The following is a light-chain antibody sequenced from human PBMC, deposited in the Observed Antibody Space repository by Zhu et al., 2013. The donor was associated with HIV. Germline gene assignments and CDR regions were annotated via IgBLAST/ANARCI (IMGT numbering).Light chain of an antibody. CDR1: QSLLHSNGYNY. Sequence: DIVMTQSPLSLPVTPGEPASFSCRSSQSLLHSNGYNYLDWYLQKPGQSPQLLIYLGSNQASGVPDRFSGSGSGTDFTLKISRVEAEDVGAYYCMQSLQTPKTFGPGDQTGDQT. CDR3: MQSLQTPKT. V-gene: IGKV2-28*01. CDR2: LGS. J-gene: IGKJ2*01.